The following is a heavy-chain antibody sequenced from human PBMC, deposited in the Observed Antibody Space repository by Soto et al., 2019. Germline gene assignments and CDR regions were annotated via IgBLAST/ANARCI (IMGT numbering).Heavy chain of an antibody. D-gene: IGHD3-3*01. CDR3: ARYPSSYYDFWSGYYYFDY. J-gene: IGHJ4*02. CDR1: GFTFSSYW. V-gene: IGHV3-7*01. Sequence: GGSLRLSCAASGFTFSSYWMSWVRQAPGKGLEWVANIKQDGSEKYYVDSVKGRFTISRDNAKNSLYLQMNSLRAEDTAVYYCARYPSSYYDFWSGYYYFDYWGQGTLVTVSS. CDR2: IKQDGSEK.